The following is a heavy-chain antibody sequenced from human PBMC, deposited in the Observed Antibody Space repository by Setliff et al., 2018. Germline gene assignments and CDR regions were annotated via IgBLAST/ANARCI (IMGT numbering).Heavy chain of an antibody. CDR1: GFTFGDFA. D-gene: IGHD6-13*01. Sequence: PGGSLRLSCAASGFTFGDFAMTWVRQAPGKGLEWVSGIGGRGISTYYADSVKGRFIISRDNSENTLYLQMNSLRAEDTAIYYCASQYSSSLYWGQGTLVTVSS. CDR3: ASQYSSSLY. J-gene: IGHJ4*02. V-gene: IGHV3-23*01. CDR2: IGGRGIST.